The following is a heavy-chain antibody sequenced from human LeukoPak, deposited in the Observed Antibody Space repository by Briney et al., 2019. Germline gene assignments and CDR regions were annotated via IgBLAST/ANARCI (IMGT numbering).Heavy chain of an antibody. V-gene: IGHV3-48*03. Sequence: GGSLRLSCAASGFTFSSYEMNWVRQAPGKGLEWDSYISISGSTIYYADSVKSRFTISRDNAKNSPYLQMNSLRAEDTAVYYCAKYGSGSYYYYYMDVWGKGTTVTVSS. D-gene: IGHD3-10*01. CDR3: AKYGSGSYYYYYMDV. CDR2: ISISGSTI. J-gene: IGHJ6*03. CDR1: GFTFSSYE.